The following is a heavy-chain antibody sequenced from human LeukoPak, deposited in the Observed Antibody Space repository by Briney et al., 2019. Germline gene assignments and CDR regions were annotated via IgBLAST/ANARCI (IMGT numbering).Heavy chain of an antibody. Sequence: ASVKVSCKASRYTFTSYGISWVRQAPGQGLEWMGWISAYNGNTNYAQKLQGRVTMTTDTSTSTAYMELRSLRSDDTAVYYCARVEAIGMVRGHPPEGGYYLDYWGQGTLVTVSS. CDR1: RYTFTSYG. J-gene: IGHJ4*02. CDR3: ARVEAIGMVRGHPPEGGYYLDY. D-gene: IGHD3-10*01. CDR2: ISAYNGNT. V-gene: IGHV1-18*01.